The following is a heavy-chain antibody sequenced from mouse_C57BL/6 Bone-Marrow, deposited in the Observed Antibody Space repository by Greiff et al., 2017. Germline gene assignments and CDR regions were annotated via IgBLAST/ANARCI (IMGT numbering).Heavy chain of an antibody. D-gene: IGHD2-13*01. J-gene: IGHJ2*01. CDR1: GYTFTDYY. CDR3: ARDYYYWGY. CDR2: IHPYNGGT. V-gene: IGHV1-19*01. Sequence: EVQLQQSGPVLVTPGASVKMSCQASGYTFTDYYMNWVKQSHGKRLEWIGVIHPYNGGTSYNQKFKGKATLTVDKSSRTAYMVRNSLTSEDSAVYDWARDYYYWGYWGQGTTRTVSS.